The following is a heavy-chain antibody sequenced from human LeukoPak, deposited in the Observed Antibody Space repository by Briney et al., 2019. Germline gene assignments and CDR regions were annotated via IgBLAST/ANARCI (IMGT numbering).Heavy chain of an antibody. CDR2: INPNSGGT. J-gene: IGHJ5*02. CDR3: ARVYFDWSNWFGP. Sequence: GASVKVSCKASGYTFTGYYMHWVRQAPGQGLEWMGWINPNSGGTNYAQKFQGRVTMTRDTSISTAYMELSSLSSDDTAVYYCARVYFDWSNWFGPWGQGTLVTVPS. V-gene: IGHV1-2*02. CDR1: GYTFTGYY. D-gene: IGHD3-9*01.